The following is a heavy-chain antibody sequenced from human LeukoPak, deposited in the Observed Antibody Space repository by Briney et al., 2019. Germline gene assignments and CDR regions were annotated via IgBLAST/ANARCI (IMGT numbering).Heavy chain of an antibody. J-gene: IGHJ3*02. V-gene: IGHV3-21*01. CDR2: ISSSSSYI. CDR1: GFTFSSYS. CDR3: ASPMECSSTSCYQGAFDI. D-gene: IGHD2-2*01. Sequence: PGGSLRLSCAASGFTFSSYSMNWVRQAPGKGLEWVSSISSSSSYIYYADSVKGRFTISRDNAKNSLYLQMNSLRAEDTAVYYCASPMECSSTSCYQGAFDIWGQGTMVTVSS.